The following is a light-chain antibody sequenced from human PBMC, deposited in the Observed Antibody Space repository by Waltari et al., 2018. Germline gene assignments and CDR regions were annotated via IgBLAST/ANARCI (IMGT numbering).Light chain of an antibody. J-gene: IGKJ1*01. CDR3: QQYQSYSGT. V-gene: IGKV1-5*03. CDR1: QSISSW. CDR2: KAS. Sequence: DIQMTQSPSTLSASVGDRVTITCRASQSISSWLAWYQQKPGKAPKLLIQKASTLRSGVPSRVSGSGSGTEFTLTISSLQADDFATYYCQQYQSYSGTFGQGTKVEVK.